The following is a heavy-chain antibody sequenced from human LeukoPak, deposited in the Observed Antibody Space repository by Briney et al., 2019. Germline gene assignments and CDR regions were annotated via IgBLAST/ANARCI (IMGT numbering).Heavy chain of an antibody. CDR3: AKPSGSDPVDY. J-gene: IGHJ4*02. Sequence: GGSLTLSCAASGFTLRSYAMSWVRQAPGKGLDWVSVICGRGCSTYYAGSVKGRFTISRDKSKNTLYLQMNSLRAEDTAVYYCAKPSGSDPVDYWGKGTLSPSPQ. D-gene: IGHD1-26*01. V-gene: IGHV3-23*01. CDR1: GFTLRSYA. CDR2: ICGRGCST.